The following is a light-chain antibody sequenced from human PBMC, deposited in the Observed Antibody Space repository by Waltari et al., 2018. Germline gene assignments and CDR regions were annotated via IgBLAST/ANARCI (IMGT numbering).Light chain of an antibody. Sequence: QSVVTQPPSASGTPGQRVTISCSGSSSNIGSNSVNWYQQLPGPAPKLLIFLTNKRPSGVPDRISGSKSGTSASLAISGLQSEDEANYYCAVWDDSLNGWVFGGGTKLTVL. CDR2: LTN. J-gene: IGLJ3*02. CDR1: SSNIGSNS. V-gene: IGLV1-44*01. CDR3: AVWDDSLNGWV.